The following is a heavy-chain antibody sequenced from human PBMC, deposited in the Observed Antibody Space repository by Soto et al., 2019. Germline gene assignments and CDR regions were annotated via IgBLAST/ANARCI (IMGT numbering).Heavy chain of an antibody. Sequence: QVQLVKSGGGLVKPGGSLRLSCAASGFTFSDYYMSWIRQAPGKGLEWVSYISSSGSTIYYADSVKGRFTISRDNAKNSLCLEMNSLRAEDTAVYYCARVAATLEGDPHAFDIWGQGTMVTVSS. J-gene: IGHJ3*02. CDR2: ISSSGSTI. CDR1: GFTFSDYY. CDR3: ARVAATLEGDPHAFDI. V-gene: IGHV3-11*01. D-gene: IGHD2-21*02.